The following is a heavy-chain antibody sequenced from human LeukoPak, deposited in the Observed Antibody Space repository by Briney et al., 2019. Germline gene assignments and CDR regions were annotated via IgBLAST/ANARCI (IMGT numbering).Heavy chain of an antibody. CDR1: GGSISSYY. J-gene: IGHJ4*02. CDR3: ARRRDSSSSGGDFDY. CDR2: IYYTGST. Sequence: SETLSLTCTVSGGSISSYYWSWIRQPPGKGLEWIGYIYYTGSTKYNPSLKSRVTISVDTSKNQFSLKLSSVTAADTAVYYCARRRDSSSSGGDFDYWGQGTLVTVSS. D-gene: IGHD6-6*01. V-gene: IGHV4-59*08.